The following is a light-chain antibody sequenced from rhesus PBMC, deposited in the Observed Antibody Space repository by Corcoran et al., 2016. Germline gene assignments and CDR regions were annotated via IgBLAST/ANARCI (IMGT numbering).Light chain of an antibody. V-gene: IGKV1-69*01. CDR1: QDFSKW. J-gene: IGKJ1*01. CDR2: GAS. CDR3: QQHGSTPPT. Sequence: DIQMTQSPSSLSASVGDRVTLTRRASQDFSKWLAWYQQKPGKDPKLLIYGASHLEKGVPSRFSGSGSGTDFILILSSLQPEDIATYYCQQHGSTPPTFGQGTRVEIK.